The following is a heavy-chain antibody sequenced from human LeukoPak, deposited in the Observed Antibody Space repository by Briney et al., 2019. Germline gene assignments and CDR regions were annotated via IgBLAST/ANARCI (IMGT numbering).Heavy chain of an antibody. Sequence: GGSLRLSCAPSGFTFRSYTLNWVRQAPGKGLEWVSSISTSGAYIYYADSVKGRFTISRDNSKNTLYLQMNSLRAEDTAVYYCAKGSYDSSGYYYLVTDIWGQGTMVTVSS. D-gene: IGHD3-22*01. CDR1: GFTFRSYT. CDR2: ISTSGAYI. V-gene: IGHV3-21*04. CDR3: AKGSYDSSGYYYLVTDI. J-gene: IGHJ3*02.